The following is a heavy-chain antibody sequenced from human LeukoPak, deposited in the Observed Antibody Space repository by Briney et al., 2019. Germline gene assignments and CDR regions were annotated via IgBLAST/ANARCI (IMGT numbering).Heavy chain of an antibody. Sequence: GGSLRLSCAVSGFTFSRCDMSWVRQAPGKGLELVSSISGGGFSTYYADSVKGRFTISRDNSKNTLYLQMNSLRAEGTAVYYCAKDKKWELPEYFQHWGQGTLVTVSS. V-gene: IGHV3-23*01. D-gene: IGHD1-26*01. CDR3: AKDKKWELPEYFQH. CDR1: GFTFSRCD. CDR2: ISGGGFST. J-gene: IGHJ1*01.